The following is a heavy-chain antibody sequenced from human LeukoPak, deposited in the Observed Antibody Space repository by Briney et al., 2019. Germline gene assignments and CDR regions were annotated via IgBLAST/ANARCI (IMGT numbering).Heavy chain of an antibody. D-gene: IGHD2-21*02. V-gene: IGHV1-2*02. CDR2: INPNSGGT. Sequence: ASVKVSCKASGYTFTGYYMHWVRQAPGQGLEWMGWINPNSGGTNYAQKFQGRVTMTRDTSISTAYMELSRLRSDDTAVYHCAGVGDFMYYFDYWGQGTLVTVSS. J-gene: IGHJ4*02. CDR3: AGVGDFMYYFDY. CDR1: GYTFTGYY.